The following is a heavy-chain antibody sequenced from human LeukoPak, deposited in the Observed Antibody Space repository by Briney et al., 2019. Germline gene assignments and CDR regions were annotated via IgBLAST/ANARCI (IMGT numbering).Heavy chain of an antibody. CDR3: AREGGDSGSFLPFDY. V-gene: IGHV4-4*07. CDR1: GASTNTHF. D-gene: IGHD3-10*01. CDR2: IYFSGSS. Sequence: SETLSLTCTVSGASTNTHFWRWIRQPAGKGLEGIGRIYFSGSSNYNPSLKSRVTMSVDTSNNQLSLKLTSVSAADTAVYYCAREGGDSGSFLPFDYWGQGTLVTVSS. J-gene: IGHJ4*02.